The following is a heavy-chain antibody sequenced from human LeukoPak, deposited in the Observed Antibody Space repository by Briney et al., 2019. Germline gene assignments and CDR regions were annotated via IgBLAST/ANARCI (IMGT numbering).Heavy chain of an antibody. CDR2: IYSGSST. Sequence: PGGSLRLSCAASGFTVRSNYMSSVRQAPGKGLEWVSLIYSGSSTSYADSWRCRFTISRDNSKNTLYLQMNSLRAEDTAVYYCARVLSGIGSLYYYYYYMDVWGKGTTVTISS. D-gene: IGHD6-19*01. V-gene: IGHV3-53*01. CDR3: ARVLSGIGSLYYYYYYMDV. CDR1: GFTVRSNY. J-gene: IGHJ6*03.